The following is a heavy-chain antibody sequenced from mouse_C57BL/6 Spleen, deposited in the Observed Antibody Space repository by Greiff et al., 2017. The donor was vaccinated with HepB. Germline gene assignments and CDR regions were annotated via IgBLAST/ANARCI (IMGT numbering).Heavy chain of an antibody. D-gene: IGHD1-1*01. V-gene: IGHV1-15*01. CDR1: GYTFTDYE. Sequence: VQLQQSGAELVRPGASVTLSCKASGYTFTDYEMHWVKQTPVHGLEWIGAIDPETGGTAYNQKFKGKAILTADKSSSTAYMELRSLTSEDSAVYYCTRERGYYYGSLSYWGQGTTLTVSS. CDR3: TRERGYYYGSLSY. J-gene: IGHJ2*01. CDR2: IDPETGGT.